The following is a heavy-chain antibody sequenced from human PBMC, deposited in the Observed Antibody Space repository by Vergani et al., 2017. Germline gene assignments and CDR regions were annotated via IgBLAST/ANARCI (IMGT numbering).Heavy chain of an antibody. V-gene: IGHV1-2*02. D-gene: IGHD6-19*01. J-gene: IGHJ3*01. CDR2: INPNSGGT. CDR1: GYTFTGYY. Sequence: QVQLVQSGAEVKKPGASVKVSCKASGYTFTGYYMHWVRQAPGQGLEWMGWINPNSGGTNYAQKLQGRVTMTRDTSISTAYMERCRLRSDDMAVYYCARDNGPIPVARTVAFDFWGQGTMVTVSS. CDR3: ARDNGPIPVARTVAFDF.